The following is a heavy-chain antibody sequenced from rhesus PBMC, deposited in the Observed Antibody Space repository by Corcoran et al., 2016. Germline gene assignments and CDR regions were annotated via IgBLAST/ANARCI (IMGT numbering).Heavy chain of an antibody. J-gene: IGHJ4*01. CDR2: IYWNDGK. D-gene: IGHD1-20*01. CDR3: ARAPHPSGTTFGY. CDR1: GFSISTTGAH. V-gene: IGHV2-95*01. Sequence: QVTLKESGPALVKPTQTLTLTCTFSGFSISTTGAHVGWIRQPPGKALEWLATIYWNDGKYYSTALKSRLTISKDTSKNQVVLTMTNMDPVDTATYYCARAPHPSGTTFGYWGQGVLVTVSS.